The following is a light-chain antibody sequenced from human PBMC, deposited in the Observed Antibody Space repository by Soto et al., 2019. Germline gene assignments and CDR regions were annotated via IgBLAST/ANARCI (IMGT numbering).Light chain of an antibody. CDR3: MQGTYWPPT. Sequence: DVVMTQSPLSLPVTLGQPASISCRSSQSIVYSDGQAYLSWFQQRPGQSPRRLIYRASNRDSGVTDRFSGSGSGTDFTLQIDRVEAEDVGIYYCMQGTYWPPTVGGGTRVEIK. V-gene: IGKV2-30*01. CDR1: QSIVYSDGQAY. J-gene: IGKJ4*02. CDR2: RAS.